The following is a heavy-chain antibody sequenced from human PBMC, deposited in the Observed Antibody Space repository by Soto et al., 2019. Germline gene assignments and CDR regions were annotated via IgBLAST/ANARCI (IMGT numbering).Heavy chain of an antibody. CDR2: MSYDGNQK. Sequence: QVQVVESGGGVVQPGRSLRLSCAASGFTFSRYAIHWVRQAPGKGLEWVAVMSYDGNQKHYADSVKGRFTVSRDDSENTVFLQMASLRPEDTATYYCAKDLYFDSYYLASWGQGTLVTVSS. D-gene: IGHD3-9*01. CDR3: AKDLYFDSYYLAS. J-gene: IGHJ4*02. CDR1: GFTFSRYA. V-gene: IGHV3-30-3*01.